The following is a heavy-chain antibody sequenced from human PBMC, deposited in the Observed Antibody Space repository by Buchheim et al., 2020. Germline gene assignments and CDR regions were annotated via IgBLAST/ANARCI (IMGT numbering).Heavy chain of an antibody. V-gene: IGHV4-30-2*01. CDR3: ARAALPYYYDSSGPGAFQH. CDR2: IYHSGST. CDR1: GGSISSGGYS. J-gene: IGHJ1*01. D-gene: IGHD3-22*01. Sequence: QLQLQESGSGLVKPSQTLSLTCAVSGGSISSGGYSWSWIRQPPGKGLEWIGYIYHSGSTYYNPSIKSRVTISVDRSKNQFSLKLSSVTAADTAVYYCARAALPYYYDSSGPGAFQHWGQGTL.